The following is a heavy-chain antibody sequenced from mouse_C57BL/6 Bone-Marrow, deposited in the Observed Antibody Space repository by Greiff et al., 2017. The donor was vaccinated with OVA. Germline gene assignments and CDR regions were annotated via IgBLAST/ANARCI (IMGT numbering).Heavy chain of an antibody. CDR2: IYPGSGNT. CDR1: GYTFTDYY. V-gene: IGHV1-76*01. J-gene: IGHJ3*01. D-gene: IGHD1-1*01. Sequence: QVQLQQSGAELVRPGASVKLSCKASGYTFTDYYINWVKQRPGQGLEWIARIYPGSGNTYYNEKFKGKATLTAEKSSSTAYMQLSSLTSEDSAVYYCARSGYYGSSSWFAYWGQGTLVTVSA. CDR3: ARSGYYGSSSWFAY.